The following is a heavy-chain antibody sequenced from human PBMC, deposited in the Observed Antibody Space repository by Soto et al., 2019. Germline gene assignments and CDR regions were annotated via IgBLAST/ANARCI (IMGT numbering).Heavy chain of an antibody. CDR1: GYTFTSYG. Sequence: ASVKVSCKASGYTFTSYGISWVRQAPGQGLEWMGWISAYNGNTNYAQKLQGRVTMTTDTSTSTAYMELRGLRSDDTAVYYCARAGLHYYYYYGMDVWGQGTTVTVSS. CDR3: ARAGLHYYYYYGMDV. CDR2: ISAYNGNT. D-gene: IGHD7-27*01. J-gene: IGHJ6*02. V-gene: IGHV1-18*04.